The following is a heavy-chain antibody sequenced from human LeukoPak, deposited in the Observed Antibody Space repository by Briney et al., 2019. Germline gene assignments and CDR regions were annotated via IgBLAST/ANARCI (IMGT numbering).Heavy chain of an antibody. CDR1: GGTFSSYA. CDR2: IIPIFGTA. CDR3: ARSLYRYSSSCYAGDY. V-gene: IGHV1-69*05. J-gene: IGHJ4*02. Sequence: SVKVSCKASGGTFSSYAISWVRQAPGQGLEWMGGIIPIFGTANYAQKFQGRVTITTDESTSTAYMELSSLRSEDTAGYYCARSLYRYSSSCYAGDYWGQGTLVTVSS. D-gene: IGHD6-13*01.